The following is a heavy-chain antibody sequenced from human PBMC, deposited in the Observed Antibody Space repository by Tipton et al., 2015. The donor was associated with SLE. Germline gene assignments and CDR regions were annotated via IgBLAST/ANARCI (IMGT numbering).Heavy chain of an antibody. CDR2: IYTGGRT. Sequence: SLRLSCAASGFTFSDFAMSWFRQAPGKELEWVSLIYTGGRTYYGDSVEGRFTISRDNSKNMVHLEMSNLRLEDMGVYYCAKHDSYGQSGFGYWGQGTLVTVSS. CDR1: GFTFSDFA. CDR3: AKHDSYGQSGFGY. D-gene: IGHD5-18*01. V-gene: IGHV3-23*03. J-gene: IGHJ4*02.